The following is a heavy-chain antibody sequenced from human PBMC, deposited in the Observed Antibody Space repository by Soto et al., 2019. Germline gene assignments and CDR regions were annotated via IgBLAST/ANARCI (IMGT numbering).Heavy chain of an antibody. CDR2: IIPIYDTT. CDR1: GGTLSSFA. D-gene: IGHD3-3*01. Sequence: VASLKVSCKASGGTLSSFAISWGRQAPGQGLEWMGGIIPIYDTTNYAQTFQGGVTITADESTNTAFMELSSLRAGDTAVYYCARARAERERSYDFWSGSFDYWGQGSLVTVSS. J-gene: IGHJ4*02. CDR3: ARARAERERSYDFWSGSFDY. V-gene: IGHV1-69*13.